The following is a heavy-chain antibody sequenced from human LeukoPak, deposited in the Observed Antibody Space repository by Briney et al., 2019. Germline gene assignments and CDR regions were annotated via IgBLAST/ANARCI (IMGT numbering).Heavy chain of an antibody. J-gene: IGHJ5*02. V-gene: IGHV4-59*12. Sequence: PSETLSLTCTVSGGSISSYYWSWIRQPPGKGLEWIGYIYYSGSTNYNPSLKSRVTISVDKSKNQFSLKLSSVTAADTAVYYCARIGSRPRDNWFDPWGQGTLVTVSS. CDR1: GGSISSYY. D-gene: IGHD2-21*01. CDR2: IYYSGST. CDR3: ARIGSRPRDNWFDP.